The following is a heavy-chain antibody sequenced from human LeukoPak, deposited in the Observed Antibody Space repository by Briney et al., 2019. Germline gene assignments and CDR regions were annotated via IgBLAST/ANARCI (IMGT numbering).Heavy chain of an antibody. CDR2: IKAKAHGGTK. V-gene: IGHV3-15*01. Sequence: GGSLRLSCAASGFTFINAWMAWVRQAPAKGLERDGRIKAKAHGGTKDYAAPVKGRFTISRDDSKNTLYLQMNSLKTEDTAVYYCTTDGVGIEGATFDYWGQGTLVTVSS. J-gene: IGHJ4*02. CDR1: GFTFINAW. CDR3: TTDGVGIEGATFDY. D-gene: IGHD1-26*01.